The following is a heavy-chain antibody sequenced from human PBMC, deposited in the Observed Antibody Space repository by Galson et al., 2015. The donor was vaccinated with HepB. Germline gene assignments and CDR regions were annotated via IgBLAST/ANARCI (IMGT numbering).Heavy chain of an antibody. D-gene: IGHD1-26*01. CDR3: AREWGRVIVDY. CDR2: IYSGGIT. Sequence: SLRLSCAASGFTVSGNYMSWVRQAPGKGLEWVSIIYSGGITYYADSAKDRFTISRDNSKNTMYLQLNSRRAEDTAVYYWAREWGRVIVDYWGQGTLVTVSS. J-gene: IGHJ4*02. V-gene: IGHV3-66*02. CDR1: GFTVSGNY.